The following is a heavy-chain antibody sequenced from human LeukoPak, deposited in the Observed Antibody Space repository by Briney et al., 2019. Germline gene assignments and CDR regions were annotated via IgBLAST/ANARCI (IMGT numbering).Heavy chain of an antibody. Sequence: GASVKVSCKASGYTFTGYYMHWVRQAPGQGLEWMGWINPNSGGTNYAQKFQGRVTMSRDTSISTAYMELSRLRSDDTAVYYCARGTSSSWYSAFDIWGQGTMVTVSS. CDR1: GYTFTGYY. CDR2: INPNSGGT. J-gene: IGHJ3*02. CDR3: ARGTSSSWYSAFDI. D-gene: IGHD6-13*01. V-gene: IGHV1-2*02.